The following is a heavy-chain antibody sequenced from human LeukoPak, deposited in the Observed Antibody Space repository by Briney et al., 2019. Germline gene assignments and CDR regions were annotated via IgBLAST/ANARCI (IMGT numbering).Heavy chain of an antibody. V-gene: IGHV1-8*01. Sequence: ASVKVSCKASGYTFTSYDMNWVRQATGQGLEGMGGMNPNSGKTGYVQKFQGRVTMTRKRSISKDYMELRRLRERDTAVYYCARGLTGGVWFGSYYYYYMDVWGKGTTVTISS. CDR3: ARGLTGGVWFGSYYYYYMDV. CDR1: GYTFTSYD. CDR2: MNPNSGKT. J-gene: IGHJ6*03. D-gene: IGHD3-10*01.